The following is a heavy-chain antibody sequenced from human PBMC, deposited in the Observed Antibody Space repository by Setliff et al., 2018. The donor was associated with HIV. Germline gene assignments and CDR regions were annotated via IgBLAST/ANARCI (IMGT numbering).Heavy chain of an antibody. V-gene: IGHV4-61*09. CDR2: IYSSGST. Sequence: SETLFLTCTVSGGSISSGHYYWSWIRQPAGKGLEWIGHIYSSGSTNYNPSLKSRVTISVDTSKNQFSLKLSSVTAADTAVYYCAKQYCGGDCYSDSYYYMDVWGKGTTVTVSS. CDR1: GGSISSGHYY. D-gene: IGHD2-21*01. CDR3: AKQYCGGDCYSDSYYYMDV. J-gene: IGHJ6*03.